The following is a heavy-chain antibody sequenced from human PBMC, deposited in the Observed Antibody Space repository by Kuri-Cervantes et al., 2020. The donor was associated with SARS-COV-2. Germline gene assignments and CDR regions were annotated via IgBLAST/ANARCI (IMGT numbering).Heavy chain of an antibody. D-gene: IGHD6-19*01. Sequence: SETLSLTCTVSGGSISSSSYYWGWIRQPPGKGLEWIGSIYYSGSTYYNPSLKSRVTISVDTSKNQFSLKLSSVTAADTAVYYCAKGIRAGIAVAGYGMDVWGQGTTVTVSS. CDR1: GGSISSSSYY. CDR2: IYYSGST. CDR3: AKGIRAGIAVAGYGMDV. V-gene: IGHV4-39*07. J-gene: IGHJ6*02.